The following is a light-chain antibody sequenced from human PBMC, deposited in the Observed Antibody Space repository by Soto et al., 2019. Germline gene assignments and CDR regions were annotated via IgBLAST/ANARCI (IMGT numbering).Light chain of an antibody. CDR1: SSNIGAGYD. V-gene: IGLV1-40*01. CDR3: QSYDSSLSASDV. J-gene: IGLJ1*01. Sequence: QSVLTQPPSVSGAPGQRVTISCTGSSSNIGAGYDVHWYQQLPGTAPKLLIYGNSNRPSGVPDRFSGSKSGTSASLAITGHQAEDEADYYCQSYDSSLSASDVFGTGTKVTVL. CDR2: GNS.